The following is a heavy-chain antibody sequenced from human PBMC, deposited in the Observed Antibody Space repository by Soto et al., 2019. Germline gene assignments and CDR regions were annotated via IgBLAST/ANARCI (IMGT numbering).Heavy chain of an antibody. D-gene: IGHD3-10*02. Sequence: KGLEWVAVISYDGSNKYYADSVKGRFTISRDNSKNTLYLQMNSLRAEDTAVYYCAFFFQAEDGIRDVRSVSAFLLNRSSDL. J-gene: IGHJ2*01. CDR2: ISYDGSNK. V-gene: IGHV3-30-3*01. CDR3: AFFFQAEDGIRDVRSVSAFLLNRSSDL.